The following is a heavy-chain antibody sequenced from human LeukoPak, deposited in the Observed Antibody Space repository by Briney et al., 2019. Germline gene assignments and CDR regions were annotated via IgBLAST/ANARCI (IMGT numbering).Heavy chain of an antibody. J-gene: IGHJ4*02. CDR2: IYYSGST. Sequence: TSETLSLTCTVSGGSISSYYWSWIRQPPGKGLEWIGYIYYSGSTNYNPSLKSRLTISLDASKNQFSLKPSSVTATDTAVYYCASLTTVTQGYFDSWGRGTLVTVSS. D-gene: IGHD4-17*01. CDR3: ASLTTVTQGYFDS. CDR1: GGSISSYY. V-gene: IGHV4-59*08.